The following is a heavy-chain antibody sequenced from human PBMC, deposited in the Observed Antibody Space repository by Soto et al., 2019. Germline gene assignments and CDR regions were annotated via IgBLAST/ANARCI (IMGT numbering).Heavy chain of an antibody. V-gene: IGHV3-23*01. CDR3: AKDSWAIFGVPAGEYYAMDV. J-gene: IGHJ6*02. CDR1: GFTFENYA. CDR2: ISGSGGTT. Sequence: GGSLRLSCVSSGFTFENYAMSWVRQAPGKGLEWVSAISGSGGTTYYSDSVKGRFTISRDNSKNTVYLQMNDLRVEDAAEYFCAKDSWAIFGVPAGEYYAMDVWGQGTTVTVSS. D-gene: IGHD3-3*01.